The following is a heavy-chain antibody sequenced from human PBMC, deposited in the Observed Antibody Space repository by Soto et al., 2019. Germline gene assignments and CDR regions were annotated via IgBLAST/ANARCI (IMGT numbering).Heavy chain of an antibody. CDR3: ARDRRKYYDSGGYPTDAFEI. D-gene: IGHD3-22*01. CDR1: GGTFSSYT. Sequence: SVKVSCKASGGTFSSYTISWVRQAPGQGLEWMGRIIPILGIANYAQKFQGRVTITADKSTSTAYMELSSLRSEDTAVYYCARDRRKYYDSGGYPTDAFEIWGQGTMVTVSS. J-gene: IGHJ3*02. V-gene: IGHV1-69*04. CDR2: IIPILGIA.